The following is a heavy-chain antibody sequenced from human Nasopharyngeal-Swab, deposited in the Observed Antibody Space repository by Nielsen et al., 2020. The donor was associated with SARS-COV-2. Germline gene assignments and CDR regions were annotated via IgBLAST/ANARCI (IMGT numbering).Heavy chain of an antibody. Sequence: SGPTLVKPTQTLTLTCTFSGFSLSTSGMCVSWIRQPPGKALEWLALIDWDDDKYYSTSLKTRLTISKDTSKNQVVLTMTNMDPVDTATYYCARIRCGYSYGIYFDYWGQGTLVTVSS. D-gene: IGHD5-18*01. CDR3: ARIRCGYSYGIYFDY. J-gene: IGHJ4*02. CDR1: GFSLSTSGMC. CDR2: IDWDDDK. V-gene: IGHV2-70*01.